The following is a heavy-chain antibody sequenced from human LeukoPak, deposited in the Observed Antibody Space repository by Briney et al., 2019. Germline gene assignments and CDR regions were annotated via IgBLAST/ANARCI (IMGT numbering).Heavy chain of an antibody. Sequence: SETLSLTCTVSGGSISSGGYYWSWIGQHPGKGLEWIGYIYYSGSTYYNPSLKSRVTISVDTSKNQFSLKLSSVTAADTAVYYCARDRGHYYDSSGYYDYWGQGTLVTVSS. CDR3: ARDRGHYYDSSGYYDY. D-gene: IGHD3-22*01. CDR1: GGSISSGGYY. V-gene: IGHV4-31*03. J-gene: IGHJ4*02. CDR2: IYYSGST.